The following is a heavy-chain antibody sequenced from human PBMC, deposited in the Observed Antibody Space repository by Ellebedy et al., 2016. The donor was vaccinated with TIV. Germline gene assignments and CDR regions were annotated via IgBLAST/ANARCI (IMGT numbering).Heavy chain of an antibody. CDR1: GFTFSSYA. CDR2: ISGSGGST. D-gene: IGHD3-9*01. V-gene: IGHV3-23*01. Sequence: GESLKISCAASGFTFSSYAMSWVRQAPGKGLEWVSAISGSGGSTYYADSVKGRFTISRDNAKNSLYLQMNSLRAEDTAVYYCARAKPPYYDILTGYYIFDYWGQGTLVTVSS. CDR3: ARAKPPYYDILTGYYIFDY. J-gene: IGHJ4*02.